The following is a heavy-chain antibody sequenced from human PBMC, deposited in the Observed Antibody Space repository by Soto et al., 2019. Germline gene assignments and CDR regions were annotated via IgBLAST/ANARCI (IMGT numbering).Heavy chain of an antibody. V-gene: IGHV5-10-1*01. J-gene: IGHJ5*02. CDR2: IDPRDSYV. CDR3: ARLYCTTSTCDSWFDP. D-gene: IGHD2-2*01. CDR1: GYTFTTFW. Sequence: GESLKISCTGFGYTFTTFWISWVRQMPGKGLEWMGRIDPRDSYVNYSPSFQGHVTISADKSISTAYLQWGRLKASDTAMYYCARLYCTTSTCDSWFDPWGQGTLVTVSS.